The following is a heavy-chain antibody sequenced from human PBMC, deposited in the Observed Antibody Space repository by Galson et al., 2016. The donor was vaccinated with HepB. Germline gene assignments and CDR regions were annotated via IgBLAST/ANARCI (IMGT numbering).Heavy chain of an antibody. J-gene: IGHJ4*02. CDR1: GFTFTTYS. Sequence: SLRLSCAASGFTFTTYSMNWVRQAPGKGLEWISYISSRSDYTYYANSVKGRFTISRDNAKNSLYLQMNSLRAEDTAVYYCATGADYSDYWGQGTLVTVSS. CDR3: ATGADYSDY. CDR2: ISSRSDYT. V-gene: IGHV3-21*05. D-gene: IGHD7-27*01.